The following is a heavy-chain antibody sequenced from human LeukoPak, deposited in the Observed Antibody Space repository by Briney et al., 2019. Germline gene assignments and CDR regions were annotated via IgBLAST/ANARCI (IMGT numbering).Heavy chain of an antibody. CDR1: GYTFTSYD. Sequence: ASVKVSCKASGYTFTSYDINWVRQATGQGLEWMGWMNPNSGNTGYAQKFQGRVTMTRNTSISTAYMELSSLRSEDTAVYYCARGRLYYGSGSYYMVNYYYYMDVWGKGTTVTISS. V-gene: IGHV1-8*01. CDR2: MNPNSGNT. CDR3: ARGRLYYGSGSYYMVNYYYYMDV. D-gene: IGHD3-10*01. J-gene: IGHJ6*03.